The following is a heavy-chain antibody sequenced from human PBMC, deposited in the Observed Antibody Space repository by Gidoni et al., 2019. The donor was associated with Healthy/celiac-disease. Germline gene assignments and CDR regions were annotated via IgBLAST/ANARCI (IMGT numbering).Heavy chain of an antibody. V-gene: IGHV4-34*01. D-gene: IGHD3-22*01. CDR1: GGSFSGYY. CDR2: INHSGST. CDR3: ARAKLIRQKRYYYDSSGYTTFDY. Sequence: QVQLQQWGAGLLKPSETLSLTCAVYGGSFSGYYWSWIRQPPGKGLEWIGEINHSGSTNYNPSLKSRVTISVDTSKNQFSLKLSSVTAADTAVYYCARAKLIRQKRYYYDSSGYTTFDYWGQGTLVTVSS. J-gene: IGHJ4*02.